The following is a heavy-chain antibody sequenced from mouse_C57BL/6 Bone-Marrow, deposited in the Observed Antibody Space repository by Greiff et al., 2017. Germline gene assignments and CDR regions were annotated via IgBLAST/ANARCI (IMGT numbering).Heavy chain of an antibody. V-gene: IGHV14-4*01. Sequence: VQLKQSGAELVRPGASVKLSCTASGFNIKDDYMHWVKQRPEQGLEWIGWLDPENGDTEYASKFQGKATITADTSSNTAYLQLSSLTSEDTAVYYCTTLDYYGSEAWLAYWGQGTLVTVSA. D-gene: IGHD1-1*01. CDR1: GFNIKDDY. J-gene: IGHJ3*01. CDR3: TTLDYYGSEAWLAY. CDR2: LDPENGDT.